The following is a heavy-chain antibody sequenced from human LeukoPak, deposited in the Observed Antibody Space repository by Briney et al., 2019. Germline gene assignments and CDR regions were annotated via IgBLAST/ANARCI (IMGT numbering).Heavy chain of an antibody. D-gene: IGHD3-10*01. CDR3: ARGLSNYYGSGSYVDV. CDR1: GYTFTSYD. J-gene: IGHJ6*03. Sequence: ASVTVSCKASGYTFTSYDINWVRQATGQGLEWMGWMNPNSGNTGYAQKFQGRVTMTRNTSISTAYMELSSLRSEDTAVYYCARGLSNYYGSGSYVDVWGKGTTVTNSS. CDR2: MNPNSGNT. V-gene: IGHV1-8*01.